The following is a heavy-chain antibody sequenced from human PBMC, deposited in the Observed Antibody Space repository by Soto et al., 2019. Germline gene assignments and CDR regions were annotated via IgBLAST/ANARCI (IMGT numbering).Heavy chain of an antibody. CDR2: LSGSGGST. V-gene: IGHV3-23*01. Sequence: EVQLLESGGGLVQPGGSLRLSCAASGFTFSSYAMSWVRQAPGKGLEWVSDLSGSGGSTYYADSVKGRFTLSRDNSKNPLYLQMTSLRAEDTAVYYCAKSSKSMVATSLDYWGQGTLVTVSS. CDR3: AKSSKSMVATSLDY. CDR1: GFTFSSYA. D-gene: IGHD5-12*01. J-gene: IGHJ4*02.